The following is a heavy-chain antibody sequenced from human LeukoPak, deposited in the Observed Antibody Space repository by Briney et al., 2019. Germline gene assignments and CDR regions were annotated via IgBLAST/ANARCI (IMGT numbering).Heavy chain of an antibody. CDR3: ARVGDEVAYTRGYLDH. CDR2: IYMGGNT. V-gene: IGHV3-53*04. Sequence: GGSLRLSCAASRFTVSTHDMSWVRQAPGKGLEWVSVIYMGGNTYYADSVKGRFTISRHTSKNTLYLQMNSLRAEDTAVYYCARVGDEVAYTRGYLDHWGQGTLVTVSS. D-gene: IGHD3-16*01. J-gene: IGHJ4*02. CDR1: RFTVSTHD.